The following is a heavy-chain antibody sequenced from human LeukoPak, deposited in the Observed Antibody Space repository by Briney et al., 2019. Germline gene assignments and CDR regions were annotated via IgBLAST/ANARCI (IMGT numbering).Heavy chain of an antibody. J-gene: IGHJ6*02. CDR3: ARDRGGVGATFPGYGMDV. Sequence: ASVKVSCKASGYTFTSYYLHWMRQAPGQGLEWMGIVNPSGGTTNYAQKFQGRVTLTRDTSTSTVYMVLSSLRSEDTAVYYCARDRGGVGATFPGYGMDVWGQGTTVTVSS. V-gene: IGHV1-46*01. CDR2: VNPSGGTT. CDR1: GYTFTSYY. D-gene: IGHD1-26*01.